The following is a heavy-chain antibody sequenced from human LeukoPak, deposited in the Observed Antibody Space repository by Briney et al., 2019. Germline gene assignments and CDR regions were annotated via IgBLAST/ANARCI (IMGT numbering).Heavy chain of an antibody. V-gene: IGHV3-11*01. D-gene: IGHD5-18*01. J-gene: IGHJ4*02. CDR2: ISSSGSTI. Sequence: GGSLRLSCAASGFTFSDYYMSWIRQAPGKGLEWVSYISSSGSTIYYADSVKGRFTISRDNAKNSLYLQMNSLRAEDTAVYYCARTVDTAMVIYLKYYFDYWGQGTLVTVSS. CDR1: GFTFSDYY. CDR3: ARTVDTAMVIYLKYYFDY.